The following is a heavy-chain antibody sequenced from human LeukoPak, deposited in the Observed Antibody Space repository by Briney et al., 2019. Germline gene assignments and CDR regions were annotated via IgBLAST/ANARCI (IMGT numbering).Heavy chain of an antibody. J-gene: IGHJ4*02. D-gene: IGHD6-19*01. CDR3: ARDAGSSGWYGGLWY. V-gene: IGHV3-48*03. CDR1: GFTFSSYE. Sequence: GGSLRLSCAASGFTFSSYEMNWVRQAPGKGLEWVSYISSSGSTIHYADSVKGRFTISRDNAKNSLYLQMNSLRAEDTAVYYCARDAGSSGWYGGLWYWGQGTLVTVSS. CDR2: ISSSGSTI.